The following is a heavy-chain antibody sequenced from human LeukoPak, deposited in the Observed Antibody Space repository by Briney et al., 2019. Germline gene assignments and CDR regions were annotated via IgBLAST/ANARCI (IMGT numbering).Heavy chain of an antibody. Sequence: PGGSLRLSCAASGFTFSSYEMNWVRQAPGKGLEWVSYISSSGSTIYYADSVKGRFTISRDNAKNSLYLQMDSLRAEDTAVYYCARENVGADYWGQGTLVTVSS. CDR3: ARENVGADY. CDR1: GFTFSSYE. CDR2: ISSSGSTI. J-gene: IGHJ4*02. V-gene: IGHV3-48*03. D-gene: IGHD3-16*01.